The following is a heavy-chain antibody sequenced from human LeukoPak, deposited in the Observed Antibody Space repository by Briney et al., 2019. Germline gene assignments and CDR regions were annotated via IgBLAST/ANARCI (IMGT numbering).Heavy chain of an antibody. Sequence: TGGSLRLSCAASGFTLSSYEMNWVRQAPGKGLEWVSYSSGSGSTMYYADSVKGRFTISRDNAKNSLYLQMNSLRAEGTAVYYCARELAGSRWDYFDFWGQGTLVTVSS. CDR3: ARELAGSRWDYFDF. CDR1: GFTLSSYE. J-gene: IGHJ4*02. V-gene: IGHV3-48*03. D-gene: IGHD4-23*01. CDR2: SSGSGSTM.